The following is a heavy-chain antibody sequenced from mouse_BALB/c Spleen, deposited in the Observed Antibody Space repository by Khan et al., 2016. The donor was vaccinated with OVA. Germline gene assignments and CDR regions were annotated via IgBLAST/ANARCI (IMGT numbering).Heavy chain of an antibody. CDR3: LRRGYCYASFCWYFDV. Sequence: QVQLKEPGPGLVAPSQSLSITCTVSGFSLTSYDISWIRQPPGKGLEWLGVIWTGGGTNYNSAFMSRLSISKDNSKSQVFLKMNSLRTDDTAIYYCLRRGYCYASFCWYFDVWGAGTTVTVSS. CDR2: IWTGGGT. J-gene: IGHJ1*01. D-gene: IGHD1-1*01. CDR1: GFSLTSYD. V-gene: IGHV2-9-2*01.